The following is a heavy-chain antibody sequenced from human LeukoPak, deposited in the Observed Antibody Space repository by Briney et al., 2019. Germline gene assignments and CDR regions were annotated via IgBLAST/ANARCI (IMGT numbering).Heavy chain of an antibody. Sequence: GASVKVSCTASGYTITSYYIHWVRQAPGQGLEWMGIINPTGGSTTYAQKFQGSRLTLTRDTSTSTVYMELSSLRSEDTAVYYCARGRGVHDSHTYDYFDYWGQGSLVTVSS. D-gene: IGHD3-22*01. J-gene: IGHJ4*02. V-gene: IGHV1-46*01. CDR1: GYTITSYY. CDR3: ARGRGVHDSHTYDYFDY. CDR2: INPTGGST.